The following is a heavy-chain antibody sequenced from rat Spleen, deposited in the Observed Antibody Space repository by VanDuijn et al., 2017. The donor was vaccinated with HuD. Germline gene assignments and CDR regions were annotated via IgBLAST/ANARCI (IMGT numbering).Heavy chain of an antibody. CDR3: AKDPWDSGANWFAY. CDR2: INAGSGST. CDR1: GYTFTSYY. V-gene: IGHV1-43*01. D-gene: IGHD4-3*01. Sequence: QVQLQQSGAELAKPGSSVKISCKASGYTFTSYYVSWIKQTTGQGLEYIGYINAGSGSTNYNEKFKGKATLTVDKSSSTAFMQFSGLTPDDSAVYYCAKDPWDSGANWFAYWGQGTLVTVSS. J-gene: IGHJ3*01.